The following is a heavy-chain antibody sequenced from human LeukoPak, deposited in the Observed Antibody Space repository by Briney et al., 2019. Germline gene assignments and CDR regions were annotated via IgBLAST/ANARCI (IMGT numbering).Heavy chain of an antibody. D-gene: IGHD2-2*02. CDR2: ISGSDSST. Sequence: GGSLRLSCAASGFTFSSYAMSWVRQASGKGLEWVSAISGSDSSTYYADSVKGRFTISRDNSRNTLDLQMNSLRAEDTAVYYCARARDCSSTSCYTIPYDAFDIWGQGTMVTVSS. V-gene: IGHV3-23*01. CDR1: GFTFSSYA. J-gene: IGHJ3*02. CDR3: ARARDCSSTSCYTIPYDAFDI.